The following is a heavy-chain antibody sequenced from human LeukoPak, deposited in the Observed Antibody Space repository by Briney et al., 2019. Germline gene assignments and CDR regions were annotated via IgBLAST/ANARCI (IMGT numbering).Heavy chain of an antibody. J-gene: IGHJ4*02. CDR1: GYTFSGYF. D-gene: IGHD2-15*01. V-gene: IGHV1-2*02. Sequence: ASVKVSCKASGYTFSGYFIHWVRQAPGQGLEWMGWINPNSGGTNYAQKFQGRFTVTSDTSITTAYMELSRLRSDDTAVYFCARGIYSYATPFDYWGQGTLVTVSS. CDR3: ARGIYSYATPFDY. CDR2: INPNSGGT.